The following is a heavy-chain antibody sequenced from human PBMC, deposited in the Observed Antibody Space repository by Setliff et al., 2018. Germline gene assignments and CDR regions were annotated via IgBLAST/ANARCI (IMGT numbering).Heavy chain of an antibody. J-gene: IGHJ5*02. D-gene: IGHD6-6*01. Sequence: GGSLRLSCAASGFTFSSYAMSWVRQAPGKGLEWVSAISRSGGSTYYADSVRGRFTISRDNSKNTLYLQMNSLRAEDTAVYYCAKEGAGYSSSSDRFDPWGQGTLGTAPQ. CDR3: AKEGAGYSSSSDRFDP. CDR2: ISRSGGST. V-gene: IGHV3-23*01. CDR1: GFTFSSYA.